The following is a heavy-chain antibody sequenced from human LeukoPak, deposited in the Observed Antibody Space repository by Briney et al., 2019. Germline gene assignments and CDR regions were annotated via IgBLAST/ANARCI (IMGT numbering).Heavy chain of an antibody. CDR2: IKQDGSEK. D-gene: IGHD3-9*01. CDR3: ARATDYDILTGMRYYFDY. J-gene: IGHJ4*02. Sequence: GGSLRLSCAASGFSFSSYWMSWVRQAPGKGLEWVANIKQDGSEKYYVDSVKGRFTISRDNAKNSLYLQMNSLRAEDTAVYYCARATDYDILTGMRYYFDYWGQGTLVTVSS. V-gene: IGHV3-7*01. CDR1: GFSFSSYW.